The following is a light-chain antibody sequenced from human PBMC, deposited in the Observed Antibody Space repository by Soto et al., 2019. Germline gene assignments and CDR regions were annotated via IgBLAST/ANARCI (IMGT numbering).Light chain of an antibody. V-gene: IGKV1D-12*01. J-gene: IGKJ1*01. CDR2: AAS. CDR3: QKYNSAPWT. Sequence: IHMTHSPSSVSASVLYRVTITFLASQGISNWLARYQQKPGKAPKLLISAASTLQSGVPSRFSGSGSETDFTLTISSLQPEDVATYYCQKYNSAPWTFGQGTKVDIK. CDR1: QGISNW.